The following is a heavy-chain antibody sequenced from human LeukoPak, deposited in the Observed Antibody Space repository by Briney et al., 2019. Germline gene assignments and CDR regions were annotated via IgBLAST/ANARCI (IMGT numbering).Heavy chain of an antibody. D-gene: IGHD1-1*01. J-gene: IGHJ4*02. CDR1: GFTFSNAW. V-gene: IGHV3-15*01. Sequence: GGSLRLSCAASGFTFSNAWMSWVRQAPGKGLEWVGRIKSNTDGGTADYAAPVKDRVTISRDDSKNTLYLQMNSLKTEDTAVYYCTIDPRNGYYFDYWGQGTLATVSS. CDR2: IKSNTDGGTA. CDR3: TIDPRNGYYFDY.